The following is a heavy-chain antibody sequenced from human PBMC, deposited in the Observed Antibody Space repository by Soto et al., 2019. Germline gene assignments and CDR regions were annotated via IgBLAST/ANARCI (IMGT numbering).Heavy chain of an antibody. D-gene: IGHD3-22*01. V-gene: IGHV1-69*01. Sequence: QVQLVQSGAEMQQPGASVRVSCKASGGTFSKYAFSWVRQAPGQGLEWLGGTIPMFGTPNYAQKFQGRVAISADESTATVYMELSSLRSEDTGVYFCARPLRDRNYYYGMAVWGQGTTVTVSS. CDR3: ARPLRDRNYYYGMAV. CDR1: GGTFSKYA. CDR2: TIPMFGTP. J-gene: IGHJ6*02.